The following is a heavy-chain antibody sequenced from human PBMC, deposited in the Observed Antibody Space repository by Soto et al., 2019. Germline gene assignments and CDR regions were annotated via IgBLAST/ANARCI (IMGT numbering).Heavy chain of an antibody. Sequence: VGSLRLSCAASGFTFSGSAMHWVRQASGKGLEWVGRIRSKANSYATAYAASVKGRFTISRDDSKNTAYLQMNSLKTEDTAVYYCTIDYYDSSGYYVVRAFDIWGQGTMVTVSS. CDR3: TIDYYDSSGYYVVRAFDI. D-gene: IGHD3-22*01. CDR2: IRSKANSYAT. CDR1: GFTFSGSA. V-gene: IGHV3-73*01. J-gene: IGHJ3*02.